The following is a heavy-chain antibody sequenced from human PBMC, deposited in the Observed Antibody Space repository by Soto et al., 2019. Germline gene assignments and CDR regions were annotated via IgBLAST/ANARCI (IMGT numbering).Heavy chain of an antibody. CDR2: TSYDGSYN. D-gene: IGHD1-26*01. Sequence: QVQLVESGGGAVQPGRSLRLSCAASGFTFSGHAMHWVRQAPGKGLESVAVTSYDGSYNHYADSVKGRFTISRDNSKNTLYLQMNSLGTDDTAVYYCAKDQGVGGTLGLFDYWGQGTLVTVSS. V-gene: IGHV3-30*18. CDR3: AKDQGVGGTLGLFDY. J-gene: IGHJ4*02. CDR1: GFTFSGHA.